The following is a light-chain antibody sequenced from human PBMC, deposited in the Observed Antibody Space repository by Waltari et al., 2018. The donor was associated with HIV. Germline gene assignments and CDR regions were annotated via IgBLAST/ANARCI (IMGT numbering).Light chain of an antibody. V-gene: IGLV1-51*01. CDR3: AAWDGSHVV. Sequence: QSVLMQPPSVSAAPGQKVTISCSGSSSNIEKNFVSWYQHLPRTAPRLIIFDNNKRSSGIPERFSASKSGTSASLAISGLRSEDEADYYCAAWDGSHVVFGGGTKLTVL. CDR1: SSNIEKNF. CDR2: DNN. J-gene: IGLJ2*01.